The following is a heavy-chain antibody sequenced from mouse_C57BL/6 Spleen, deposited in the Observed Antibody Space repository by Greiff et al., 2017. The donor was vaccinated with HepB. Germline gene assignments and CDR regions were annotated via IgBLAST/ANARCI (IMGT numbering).Heavy chain of an antibody. CDR3: ARSYGSSQYYFDY. Sequence: EVQRVESGGGLVKPGGSLKLSCAASGFTFSSYAMSWVRQTPEKRLEWVATISDGGSYTYYPDNVKGRFTISRDNAKNNLYLQMSHLKSEDTAMYYCARSYGSSQYYFDYWGQGTTLTVSS. CDR2: ISDGGSYT. V-gene: IGHV5-4*01. CDR1: GFTFSSYA. D-gene: IGHD1-1*01. J-gene: IGHJ2*01.